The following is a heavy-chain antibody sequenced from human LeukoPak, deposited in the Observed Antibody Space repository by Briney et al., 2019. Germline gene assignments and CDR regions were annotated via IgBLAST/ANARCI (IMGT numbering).Heavy chain of an antibody. CDR1: GGTFSSYA. V-gene: IGHV1-69*04. CDR2: IIPILGMA. J-gene: IGHJ4*02. D-gene: IGHD2-2*01. CDR3: ARASFVPAAPADY. Sequence: SVKVSCKASGGTFSSYAISWVRQAPGHGLEWMGRIIPILGMANYAQKFQGRVTITADKSTSTAYMELSSLRSEDTAVYYCARASFVPAAPADYWGQGTLVTVSS.